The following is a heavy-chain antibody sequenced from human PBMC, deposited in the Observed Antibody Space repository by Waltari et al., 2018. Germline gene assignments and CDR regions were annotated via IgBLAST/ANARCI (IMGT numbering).Heavy chain of an antibody. Sequence: EVQLLQSGAEVKKPGESLRISCRGSGFSFTRYWISWVRQMPGKGLEWMGRIDPSDSYANYSPSFQGHVTVSTDKSLSTAYLQWNSLKASDTAMYYCASTPEGQWLLGGFDSWGQGTLVTVSS. J-gene: IGHJ4*02. V-gene: IGHV5-10-1*03. D-gene: IGHD6-19*01. CDR3: ASTPEGQWLLGGFDS. CDR1: GFSFTRYW. CDR2: IDPSDSYA.